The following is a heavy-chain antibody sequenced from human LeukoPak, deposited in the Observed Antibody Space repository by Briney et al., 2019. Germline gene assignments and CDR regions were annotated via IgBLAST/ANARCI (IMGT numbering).Heavy chain of an antibody. V-gene: IGHV4-59*12. CDR1: GGSISSYY. Sequence: SETLSLTCTVSGGSISSYYWSWMRQPPGKGLEWIGYIHYSGSANYNPSLKSRVTISVDTSKNQLSLRLTSVTAADTAVYYCARDSYYDILTGYYPYYFYGMDVWGQGTTVTVSS. CDR3: ARDSYYDILTGYYPYYFYGMDV. D-gene: IGHD3-9*01. CDR2: IHYSGSA. J-gene: IGHJ6*02.